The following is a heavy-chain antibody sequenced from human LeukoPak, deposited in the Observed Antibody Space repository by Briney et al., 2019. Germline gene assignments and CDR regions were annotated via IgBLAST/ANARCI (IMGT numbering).Heavy chain of an antibody. Sequence: ASVKVSCKASGYTFTSSYNNWVRQAPGQGLEWMGWVSAYNGKTSYVQNFQGRVTMTTDSSTNTAYMDLTSLTSDDTAVYYCARGGTYYPCIDYWGQGTLVTVSS. D-gene: IGHD1-26*01. J-gene: IGHJ4*02. CDR1: GYTFTSSY. CDR2: VSAYNGKT. V-gene: IGHV1-18*01. CDR3: ARGGTYYPCIDY.